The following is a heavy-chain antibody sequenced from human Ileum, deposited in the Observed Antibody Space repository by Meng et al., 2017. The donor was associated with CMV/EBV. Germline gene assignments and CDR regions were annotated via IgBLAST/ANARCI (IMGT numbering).Heavy chain of an antibody. J-gene: IGHJ4*02. CDR3: VRDHGSSSWFFY. CDR2: IFDSGSP. V-gene: IGHV4-39*07. D-gene: IGHD6-13*01. CDR1: VGSGNRNTYT. Sequence: QLHQQEPGLGLVKPTMTISFTCPASVGSGNRNTYTWRWIRQPPGKSLEWIGTIFDSGSPFYNPSLQSRVSASIDMSRNQLSLSLSSVTAAYTAVYYCVRDHGSSSWFFYWGQGTLVTVSS.